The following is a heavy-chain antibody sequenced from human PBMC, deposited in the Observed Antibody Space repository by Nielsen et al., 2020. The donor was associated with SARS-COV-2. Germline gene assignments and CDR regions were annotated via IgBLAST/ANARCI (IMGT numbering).Heavy chain of an antibody. CDR2: INPNSGGT. D-gene: IGHD3-10*01. Sequence: ASVKVSCRASGYTFTGYYMHWVRQAPGQGLEWMGWINPNSGGTNYAQKFQGRVTMTRNTSISTAYMELSSLRSEDTAVYYCARSMVRGVITYYYYYYMDVWGKGTTVTVSS. CDR3: ARSMVRGVITYYYYYYMDV. J-gene: IGHJ6*03. CDR1: GYTFTGYY. V-gene: IGHV1-2*02.